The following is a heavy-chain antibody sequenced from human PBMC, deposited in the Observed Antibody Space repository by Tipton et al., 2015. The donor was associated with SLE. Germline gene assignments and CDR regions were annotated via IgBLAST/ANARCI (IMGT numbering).Heavy chain of an antibody. Sequence: TLSLTCAVSSGSISSSNWWSWVRQPPEKGLEWIGEIYHTGTTNYNPSLRSRVTISADRSKKYFSLMLSSVTAADTALYYCARMGRSATTDFWGQGTLVAVSS. J-gene: IGHJ4*02. CDR1: SGSISSSNW. CDR3: ARMGRSATTDF. V-gene: IGHV4-4*02. CDR2: IYHTGTT. D-gene: IGHD1-1*01.